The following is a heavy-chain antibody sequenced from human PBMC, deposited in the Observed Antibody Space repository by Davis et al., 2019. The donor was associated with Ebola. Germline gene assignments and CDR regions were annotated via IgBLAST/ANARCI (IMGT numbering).Heavy chain of an antibody. CDR2: IYYSGST. CDR1: GGSITTGGYH. CDR3: ARDRDGDFRLDY. Sequence: PSETLSLTCTVSGGSITTGGYHWICIRQHPGKGLEWIGYIYYSGSTYYNPSLKSRVTISVDTSKNQFSLKLSSVTAADTAVYYCARDRDGDFRLDYWGQGTLVTVSS. J-gene: IGHJ4*02. V-gene: IGHV4-31*03. D-gene: IGHD4-17*01.